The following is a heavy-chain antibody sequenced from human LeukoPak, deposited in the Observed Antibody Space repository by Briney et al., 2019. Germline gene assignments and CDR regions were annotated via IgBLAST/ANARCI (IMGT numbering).Heavy chain of an antibody. CDR1: GGSISSYC. CDR2: IFTSGRT. D-gene: IGHD2-21*01. V-gene: IGHV4-4*09. J-gene: IGHJ5*02. CDR3: ATSHDVKTAPYDL. Sequence: SETPSLTCTVSGGSISSYCWSWGRQSPGKGLEGIGYIFTSGRTDYNPSLKSRVTMSVDTSKNQLSMELRFLTAADTAVYYCATSHDVKTAPYDLWGQGTLVTVSS.